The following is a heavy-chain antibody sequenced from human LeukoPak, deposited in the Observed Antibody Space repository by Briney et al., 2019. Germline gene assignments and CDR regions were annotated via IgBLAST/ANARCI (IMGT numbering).Heavy chain of an antibody. V-gene: IGHV1-24*01. D-gene: IGHD3-3*01. CDR3: ATGLSITIFGVVIPRRRLNI. CDR1: GYTLTELS. J-gene: IGHJ3*02. CDR2: FDPEDGET. Sequence: ASVKVSCKVSGYTLTELSMHWVRQAPGKGLEWMGGFDPEDGETIYAQKFQGRVTMTEDTSTDTAYMELSSLRSEHTAVYYCATGLSITIFGVVIPRRRLNIWGQGTMVTVSS.